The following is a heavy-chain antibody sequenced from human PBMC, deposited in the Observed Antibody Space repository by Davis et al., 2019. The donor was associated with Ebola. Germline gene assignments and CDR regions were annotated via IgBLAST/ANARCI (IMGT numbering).Heavy chain of an antibody. CDR2: IHPSGST. V-gene: IGHV4-34*01. Sequence: PSETLSLTCGVYGGSFSGYYGSWIRQPPGKGLEWIGEIHPSGSTNYNPSLKSRVTISIDTSKNQVSLNLASVIAADTAVYYCAREIAAAHAYWGQGTLVTVSS. CDR3: AREIAAAHAY. CDR1: GGSFSGYY. D-gene: IGHD6-13*01. J-gene: IGHJ4*02.